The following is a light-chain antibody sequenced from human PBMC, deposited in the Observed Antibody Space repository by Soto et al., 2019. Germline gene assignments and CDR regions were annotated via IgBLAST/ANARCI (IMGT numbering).Light chain of an antibody. CDR1: HSVASTY. V-gene: IGKV3-20*01. Sequence: EIVLTQSPATLSLSPGEGATLSCRASHSVASTYLAWYQQKPGLAPRLIIYGASNRASGTPDRFSGGGYGTDFTLTISRLEPEDFAVYYCHQYGSSSFTFGQGTKLEIK. J-gene: IGKJ2*01. CDR2: GAS. CDR3: HQYGSSSFT.